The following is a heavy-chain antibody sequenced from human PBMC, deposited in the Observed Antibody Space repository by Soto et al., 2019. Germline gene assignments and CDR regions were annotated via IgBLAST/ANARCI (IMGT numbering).Heavy chain of an antibody. J-gene: IGHJ6*02. D-gene: IGHD3-10*01. Sequence: SETLSLTCAVSGASITYYYWNWIRQPPGWGLEWIVSFSSTGSTVYNPSLRSRVTISVDTSKNQFSLKLSSVTAADTAVYYCARGGTMVRGVITVAGYGMDVWGQGTTVT. CDR1: GASITYYY. V-gene: IGHV4-59*12. CDR3: ARGGTMVRGVITVAGYGMDV. CDR2: FSSTGST.